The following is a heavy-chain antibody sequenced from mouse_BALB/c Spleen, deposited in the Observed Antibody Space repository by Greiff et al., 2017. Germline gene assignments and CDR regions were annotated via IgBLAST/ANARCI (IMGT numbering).Heavy chain of an antibody. D-gene: IGHD2-14*01. V-gene: IGHV7-1*02. CDR1: GFTFSDFY. J-gene: IGHJ4*01. CDR3: ARVHYYRYDGYAMDY. CDR2: SRNKANDYTT. Sequence: EVKLVESGGGLVQPGGSLRLSCATSGFTFSDFYMEWVRQPPGKRLEWIAASRNKANDYTTEYSASVKGRFIVSRDTSQSILYLQMNALRAEDTAIYYCARVHYYRYDGYAMDYWGQGTSVTVSS.